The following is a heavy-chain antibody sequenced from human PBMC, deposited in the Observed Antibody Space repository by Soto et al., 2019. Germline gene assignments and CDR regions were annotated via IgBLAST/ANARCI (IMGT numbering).Heavy chain of an antibody. D-gene: IGHD5-12*01. V-gene: IGHV4-4*02. CDR3: ARFLGIVAPYFDY. CDR2: VYRTGST. CDR1: GGSISTSNW. J-gene: IGHJ4*02. Sequence: GTLSLTCAVSGGSISTSNWWSWVRQPPGKGLEWIGEVYRTGSTNYNPSLESRVTVSIDKSKNQFSLKLTSVTAADTAVYYCARFLGIVAPYFDYWGQGTLVTVSS.